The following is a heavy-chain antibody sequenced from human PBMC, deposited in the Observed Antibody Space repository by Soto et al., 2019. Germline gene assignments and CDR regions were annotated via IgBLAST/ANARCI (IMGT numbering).Heavy chain of an antibody. J-gene: IGHJ4*02. CDR2: IYTSGST. D-gene: IGHD3-10*01. Sequence: SETLSLTCTVSGGSISSYYWSWIRQPAGKGLEWIGRIYTSGSTTYNPSLKSRVTMSVATSKNQFSLTLSSVTAADAAVYYCPRVVPYYFGSGSYYFDYWGQGTLVTVSS. CDR1: GGSISSYY. V-gene: IGHV4-4*07. CDR3: PRVVPYYFGSGSYYFDY.